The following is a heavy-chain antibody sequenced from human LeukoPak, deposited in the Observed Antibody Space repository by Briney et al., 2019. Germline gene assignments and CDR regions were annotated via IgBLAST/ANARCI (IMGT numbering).Heavy chain of an antibody. J-gene: IGHJ4*02. V-gene: IGHV3-30-3*01. D-gene: IGHD1-1*01. CDR3: AKEGTGIHFDY. CDR1: GFTFSSNA. Sequence: GGPLRLSCAASGFTFSSNAIHWVRQAPGKGLEWVAEISYDGGNTYCADSVKGRFTISRDNSKNTLYLQMNSLRAEDTAVYYCAKEGTGIHFDYWGQGTLVTVSS. CDR2: ISYDGGNT.